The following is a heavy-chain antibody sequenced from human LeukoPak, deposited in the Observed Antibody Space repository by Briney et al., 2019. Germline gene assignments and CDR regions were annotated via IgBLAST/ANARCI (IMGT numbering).Heavy chain of an antibody. D-gene: IGHD3-9*01. V-gene: IGHV3-23*01. CDR3: AKVLRFDWLLPDY. CDR1: GFTFSNYA. J-gene: IGHJ4*02. Sequence: GGSLRLSCAASGFTFSNYAMTWVRQAPGKGLECVSAISGSGGSAYYADSVKGRFTISRDNSKNTLSLQMDSLRAEDTAVYYCAKVLRFDWLLPDYWGQGTLVTVSS. CDR2: ISGSGGSA.